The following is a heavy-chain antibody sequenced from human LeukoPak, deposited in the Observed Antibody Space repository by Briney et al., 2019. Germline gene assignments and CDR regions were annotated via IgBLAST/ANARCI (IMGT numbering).Heavy chain of an antibody. V-gene: IGHV3-23*01. CDR2: ISGSGGSI. D-gene: IGHD3-10*01. J-gene: IGHJ4*02. CDR3: AKAYYYGSGSYYNPLDY. CDR1: GFTFSSYA. Sequence: TGGSLRLSCAASGFTFSSYAMSWVRQALGKGLEWVSAISGSGGSIYYADSVKGRFTISRDNSKNTLYLQMNSLRAEDTAVYYCAKAYYYGSGSYYNPLDYWGQGTLVTVSS.